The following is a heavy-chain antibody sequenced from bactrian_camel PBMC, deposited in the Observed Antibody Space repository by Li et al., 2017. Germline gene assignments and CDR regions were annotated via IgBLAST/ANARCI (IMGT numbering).Heavy chain of an antibody. Sequence: HVQLVESGGGSVQAGGSLRLSCVVSGHTYTPYCMGWFRQAPGEEREGVASIDSDGTTRYGDAVKGRFTISKDNAKNTLYLQMNSLKPMDTAMYYCAARIGGPVHCQSGLLEDEYTYWGQGTQVTVS. CDR1: GHTYTPYC. D-gene: IGHD3*01. V-gene: IGHV3S55*01. J-gene: IGHJ4*01. CDR3: AARIGGPVHCQSGLLEDEYTY. CDR2: IDSDGTT.